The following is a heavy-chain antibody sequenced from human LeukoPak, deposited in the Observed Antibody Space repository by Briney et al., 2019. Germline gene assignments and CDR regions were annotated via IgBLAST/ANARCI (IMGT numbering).Heavy chain of an antibody. D-gene: IGHD1-7*01. J-gene: IGHJ5*02. V-gene: IGHV3-23*01. CDR2: ASGSGGST. CDR3: TKGQSGTSFDP. CDR1: GFSFSSYA. Sequence: GGSLRLSCAPSGFSFSSYAMSWVRQPPGKGLEWVSSASGSGGSTNYADSVKGRFTISSDHSKNTLYLQMNSLRGEDTAIYYCTKGQSGTSFDPWGQGTPVTVSS.